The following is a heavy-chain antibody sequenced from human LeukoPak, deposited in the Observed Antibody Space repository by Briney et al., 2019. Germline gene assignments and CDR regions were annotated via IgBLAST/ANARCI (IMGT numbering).Heavy chain of an antibody. V-gene: IGHV1-69*05. CDR1: GGTFSSYA. Sequence: SVKVSCKASGGTFSSYAISWVRQATGQGLEWMGRIIPIFGTANYAQKFQGRVTITTDESTSTAYMELSSLRSEDTAVYYCARGGPVGAYFDYWGQGTLVTVSS. CDR2: IIPIFGTA. CDR3: ARGGPVGAYFDY. D-gene: IGHD1-26*01. J-gene: IGHJ4*02.